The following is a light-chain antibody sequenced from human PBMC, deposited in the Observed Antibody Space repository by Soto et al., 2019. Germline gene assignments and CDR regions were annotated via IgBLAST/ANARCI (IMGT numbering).Light chain of an antibody. Sequence: QSALTQPASVSGSPGQSITISCTGTSSDVGGWNYVSWYQHQPGKAPKLVIYNVSNRPSGVSSRFSGSKSGNTASPTISGLQAEDEGDYYCNSYTSSTTLVFGGGTKLTVL. J-gene: IGLJ2*01. CDR1: SSDVGGWNY. CDR2: NVS. CDR3: NSYTSSTTLV. V-gene: IGLV2-14*03.